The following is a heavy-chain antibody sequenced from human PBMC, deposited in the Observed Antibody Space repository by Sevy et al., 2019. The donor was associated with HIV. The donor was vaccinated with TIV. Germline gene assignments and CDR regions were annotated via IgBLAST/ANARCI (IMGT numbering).Heavy chain of an antibody. Sequence: ASVKVSCKVSGYTLTELSMHWVRQAPGKGLEGMGGFDPEDGETIYAQKFQGRVTMTEDTSTDTAYMELSSLRTEDTAVYYCATDPRTGNYFQHWGQGTLVTVSS. D-gene: IGHD4-4*01. CDR1: GYTLTELS. CDR2: FDPEDGET. CDR3: ATDPRTGNYFQH. J-gene: IGHJ1*01. V-gene: IGHV1-24*01.